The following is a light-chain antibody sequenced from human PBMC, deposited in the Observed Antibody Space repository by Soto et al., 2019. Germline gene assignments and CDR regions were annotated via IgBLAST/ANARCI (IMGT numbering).Light chain of an antibody. CDR2: GVS. CDR1: QSVGSS. V-gene: IGKV3-20*01. Sequence: EIVLTQSPGTLSLSPGERATLSCRASQSVGSSLSWYQQKPGQAPRLLIYGVSSRATGIPDRFSGSGSGTDFILTISRVEPEDFAVYYCQQFGTSPLVTFGPGTKVDIK. J-gene: IGKJ3*01. CDR3: QQFGTSPLVT.